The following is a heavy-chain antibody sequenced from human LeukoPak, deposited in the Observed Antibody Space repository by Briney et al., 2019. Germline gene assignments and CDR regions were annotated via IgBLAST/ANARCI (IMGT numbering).Heavy chain of an antibody. V-gene: IGHV3-11*04. CDR2: ISSSGSII. Sequence: PGGSLRLSCAASGFTFSDYYMSWIRQAPGKGLEWVSYISSSGSIIYYADSVKGRFTISRDNARNSLYLQMNSLRAEDTAVYYCAREYYDFWSGYPQLTFYYYYYGMDVWGQGTTVTVSS. D-gene: IGHD3-3*01. J-gene: IGHJ6*02. CDR3: AREYYDFWSGYPQLTFYYYYYGMDV. CDR1: GFTFSDYY.